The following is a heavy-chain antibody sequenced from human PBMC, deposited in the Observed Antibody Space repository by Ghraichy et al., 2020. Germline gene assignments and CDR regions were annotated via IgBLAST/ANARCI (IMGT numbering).Heavy chain of an antibody. CDR2: INHSGST. V-gene: IGHV4-34*01. CDR3: ARPPFWSGLPYYYYGMDV. D-gene: IGHD3-3*01. Sequence: SETLSLTCAVYGGSFSGYYWSWIRQPPGKGLEWIGEINHSGSTNYNPSLKSRVTISVDTSKNQFSLKLSSVTAADTAVYYCARPPFWSGLPYYYYGMDVWGQGTTVTVSS. J-gene: IGHJ6*02. CDR1: GGSFSGYY.